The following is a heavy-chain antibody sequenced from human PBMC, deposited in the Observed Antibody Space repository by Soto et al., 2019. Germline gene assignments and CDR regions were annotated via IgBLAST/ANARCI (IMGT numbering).Heavy chain of an antibody. Sequence: GGSLRLSCAASGFSFSSYGMDWVRQAPGKGLEWVAVISYDGGYKNYADSVKGRFTISRDNSKSTLYLQMDSLRPEDTALYYCAKVQQYTTSPPDCWGQGTLVTVSS. V-gene: IGHV3-30*18. CDR1: GFSFSSYG. J-gene: IGHJ4*02. D-gene: IGHD2-2*01. CDR3: AKVQQYTTSPPDC. CDR2: ISYDGGYK.